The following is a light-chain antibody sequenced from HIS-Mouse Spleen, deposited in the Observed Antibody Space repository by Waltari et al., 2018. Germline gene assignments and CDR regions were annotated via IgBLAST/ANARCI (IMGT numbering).Light chain of an antibody. V-gene: IGLV2-8*01. J-gene: IGLJ2*01. CDR1: SSDVGGYNY. CDR2: EVS. Sequence: QSALTQPPSASGSPGQSVTISCTGTSSDVGGYNYVSWYQQHPGKAPKLMLYEVSKRASGVPDRFSGSKSGNTASLTVSGLQAEDEADYYCSSYAGSNNVVFGGGTKLTVL. CDR3: SSYAGSNNVV.